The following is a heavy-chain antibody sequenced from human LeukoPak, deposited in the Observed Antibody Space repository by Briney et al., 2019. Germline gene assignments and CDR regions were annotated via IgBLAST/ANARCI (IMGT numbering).Heavy chain of an antibody. J-gene: IGHJ4*02. CDR2: IYTSGST. D-gene: IGHD2-2*01. CDR3: ASGEAARYQLLTLHY. CDR1: GGSISSGSYY. Sequence: PSETLSLTCTVSGGSISSGSYYWSWIRQPDGKGLEWIGRIYTSGSTNYNPSLKSRVTISVDTSKNQFSLKLSSVTAADTAVYYCASGEAARYQLLTLHYWGQGTLVTVSS. V-gene: IGHV4-61*02.